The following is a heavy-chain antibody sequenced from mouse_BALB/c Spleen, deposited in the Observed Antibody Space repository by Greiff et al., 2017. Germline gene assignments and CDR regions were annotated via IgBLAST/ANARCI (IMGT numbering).Heavy chain of an antibody. D-gene: IGHD2-14*01. Sequence: EVQLVESGGGLVKPGGSLKLSCAASGFTFGDYYMYWVRQTPEKRLEWVATISDGGSYTYYPDSVKGRFTISRDNAKNNLYLQMSSLKSEDTAMYYCARGGYRYEGYYAMDYWGQGTSVTVSS. CDR2: ISDGGSYT. CDR1: GFTFGDYY. J-gene: IGHJ4*01. V-gene: IGHV5-4*02. CDR3: ARGGYRYEGYYAMDY.